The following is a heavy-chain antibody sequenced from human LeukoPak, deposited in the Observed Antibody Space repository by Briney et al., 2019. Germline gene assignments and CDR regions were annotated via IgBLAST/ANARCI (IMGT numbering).Heavy chain of an antibody. Sequence: PSETLSLTCTVSGASISSFYWGWIRQPAGKGLEWIGRIYTSGGTSYNPSLKSRVTMSIDTSKSQFSLKLYSVTAADTAVYYCVTDRSGSYDYWGQGILVTVSS. CDR2: IYTSGGT. V-gene: IGHV4-4*07. J-gene: IGHJ4*02. CDR3: VTDRSGSYDY. D-gene: IGHD1-26*01. CDR1: GASISSFY.